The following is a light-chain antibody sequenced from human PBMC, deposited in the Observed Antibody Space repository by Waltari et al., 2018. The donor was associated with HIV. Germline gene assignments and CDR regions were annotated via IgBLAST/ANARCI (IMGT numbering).Light chain of an antibody. J-gene: IGKJ1*01. Sequence: DIVLTQSPDSLAVSLGERATINCKASQSVLYNSNSKNYLSWYQQKPGQPPKLLIYWASTRESGVPDRFSGSGSGTDFTLTISGLQAEDVAVYYCHQYYTTPWAFGQGTKLEIK. CDR1: QSVLYNSNSKNY. CDR2: WAS. V-gene: IGKV4-1*01. CDR3: HQYYTTPWA.